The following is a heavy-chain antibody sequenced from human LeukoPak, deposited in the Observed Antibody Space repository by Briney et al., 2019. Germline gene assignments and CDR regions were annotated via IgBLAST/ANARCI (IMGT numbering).Heavy chain of an antibody. Sequence: GGSLRPSCAVSGFTFSDFWTNWVRRSPGKGLEWVACIIQNGGETSYVDSVKGRFPISRDNPKNSLYLQMSSLRAEDTAVYYCARDGTAPGLYFDLWGERTLVTVSS. CDR1: GFTFSDFW. D-gene: IGHD6-13*01. CDR3: ARDGTAPGLYFDL. CDR2: IIQNGGET. J-gene: IGHJ4*01. V-gene: IGHV3-7*01.